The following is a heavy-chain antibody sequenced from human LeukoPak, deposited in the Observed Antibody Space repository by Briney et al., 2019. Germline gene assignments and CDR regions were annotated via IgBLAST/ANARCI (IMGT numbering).Heavy chain of an antibody. CDR3: ARGSPSWDGDFDY. Sequence: ASVKVSCKASGYTFTGYYMHWVRQAPGQGLEWMGWINPNSGGTNYAQKFQGRVTMTRDTSISTAYMELSSLRSEDTAVYYCARGSPSWDGDFDYWGQGTLVTVSS. CDR1: GYTFTGYY. V-gene: IGHV1-2*02. D-gene: IGHD1-26*01. CDR2: INPNSGGT. J-gene: IGHJ4*02.